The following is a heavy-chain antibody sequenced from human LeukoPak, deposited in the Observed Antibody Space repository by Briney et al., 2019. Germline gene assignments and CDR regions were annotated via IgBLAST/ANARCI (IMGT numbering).Heavy chain of an antibody. CDR1: GGSISSSSYY. Sequence: SETLSLTCTVSGGSISSSSYYWGWIRQPPGKGLEWIGSIYYSGSTNYNPSLKSRVTISVDTSKNQFSLKLSSVTAADTAVYYCARDRRPEDYDSSGHEVWFDPWGQGTLVTVSS. CDR2: IYYSGST. D-gene: IGHD3-22*01. J-gene: IGHJ5*02. CDR3: ARDRRPEDYDSSGHEVWFDP. V-gene: IGHV4-39*07.